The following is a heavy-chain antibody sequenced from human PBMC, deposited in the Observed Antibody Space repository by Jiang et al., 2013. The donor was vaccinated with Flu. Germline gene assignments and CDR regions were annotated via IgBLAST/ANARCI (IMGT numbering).Heavy chain of an antibody. CDR2: K. V-gene: IGHV2-5*01. Sequence: KRYSPSLKSRVTITKGTSKNQVVLTMTNMDPVDTATYYCAHRSVAGIGDQFDYWGQGTRVTVSS. J-gene: IGHJ4*02. CDR3: AHRSVAGIGDQFDY. D-gene: IGHD6-19*01.